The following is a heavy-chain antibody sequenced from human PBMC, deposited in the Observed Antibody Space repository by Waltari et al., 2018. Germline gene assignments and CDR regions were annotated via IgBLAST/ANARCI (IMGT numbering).Heavy chain of an antibody. V-gene: IGHV4-34*01. CDR3: ARGGSYDSSGYYYFYYYYMDV. CDR2: INHSGST. Sequence: QVQLQQWGAGLLKPSETLSLTCAVYGGSFSGYYWSWIRQPPGKGLEWIGEINHSGSTTSNPSLKSRVTISVDTSKNQFSLKLSSVTAADTAVYYCARGGSYDSSGYYYFYYYYMDVWGKGTTVTVSS. CDR1: GGSFSGYY. D-gene: IGHD3-22*01. J-gene: IGHJ6*03.